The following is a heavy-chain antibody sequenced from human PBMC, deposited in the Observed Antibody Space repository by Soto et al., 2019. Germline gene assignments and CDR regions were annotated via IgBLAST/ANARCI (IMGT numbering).Heavy chain of an antibody. CDR3: ARGVYTVTTGNWFDP. CDR2: IYTSGST. CDR1: CGSISSYY. J-gene: IGHJ5*02. Sequence: PSETLSLTCTVSCGSISSYYWSWIRQPAGKGLEWIGRIYTSGSTNYNPSLKSRVTMSVDTSKNQFSLKLSSVTAADTAVYYCARGVYTVTTGNWFDPWGQGTLVTVSS. V-gene: IGHV4-4*07. D-gene: IGHD4-4*01.